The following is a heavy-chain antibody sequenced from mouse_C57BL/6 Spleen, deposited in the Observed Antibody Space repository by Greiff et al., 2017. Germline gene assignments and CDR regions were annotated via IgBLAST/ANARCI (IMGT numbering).Heavy chain of an antibody. V-gene: IGHV1-53*01. CDR2: IYPSNGGT. D-gene: IGHD1-1*01. J-gene: IGHJ4*01. CDR1: GYTFTSYW. CDR3: ASANGGCDSSPYYCAMDY. Sequence: VQLQQPGTELVKPGASVKLSCKASGYTFTSYWMHWVKQRPGQGLEWIGNIYPSNGGTNYNEKFKSKATLTVDTSSSTAYMQLSSLTSADSAVYECASANGGCDSSPYYCAMDYWGQGTSVTVSS.